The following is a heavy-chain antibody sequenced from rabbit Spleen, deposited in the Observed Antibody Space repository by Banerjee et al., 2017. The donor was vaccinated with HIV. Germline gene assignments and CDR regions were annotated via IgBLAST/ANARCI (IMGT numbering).Heavy chain of an antibody. Sequence: QEQLEESGGDLVKPGASLTLTCIASGVSFSGNSYMCWVRQAPGKGLEWIACIYTGGSGSTAYASWAKGRFTVSKTSSTTVTLQLHSLTAADTATYFCARGSATMTMVITGYYLSLWGQGTLVTVS. CDR2: IYTGGSGST. CDR3: ARGSATMTMVITGYYLSL. J-gene: IGHJ4*01. V-gene: IGHV1S45*01. D-gene: IGHD2-1*01. CDR1: GVSFSGNSY.